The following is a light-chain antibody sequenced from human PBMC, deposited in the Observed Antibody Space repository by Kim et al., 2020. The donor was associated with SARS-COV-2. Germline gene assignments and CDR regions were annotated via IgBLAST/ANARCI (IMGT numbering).Light chain of an antibody. Sequence: EIVLTQSPGTLSLSPGERATLSCRASQSVGNSFAWYQQKPGQPPRLLIYDAFSRATGIPARFSASGSGTDFTLTISSLEPEDFAVYYCQQRGNWPLTFGQGTRVEIK. CDR1: QSVGNS. J-gene: IGKJ1*01. V-gene: IGKV3-11*01. CDR2: DAF. CDR3: QQRGNWPLT.